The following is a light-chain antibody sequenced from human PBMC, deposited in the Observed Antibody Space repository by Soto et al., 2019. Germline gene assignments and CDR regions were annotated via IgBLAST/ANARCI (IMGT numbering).Light chain of an antibody. Sequence: EIVLTQSPGTLSLSPGERATLSCRASQSVSSSYLAWYQQKPGQAPRLLIYDASSRATGIPYRFSGSGSGTDFPLTISRLEPEDFAVYYCQQYGSSSYTFGQGTKLEIK. J-gene: IGKJ2*01. CDR3: QQYGSSSYT. V-gene: IGKV3-20*01. CDR2: DAS. CDR1: QSVSSSY.